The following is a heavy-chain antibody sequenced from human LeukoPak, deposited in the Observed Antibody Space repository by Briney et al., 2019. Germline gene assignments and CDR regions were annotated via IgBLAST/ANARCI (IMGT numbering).Heavy chain of an antibody. J-gene: IGHJ4*02. D-gene: IGHD6-13*01. CDR1: GYTFINFA. Sequence: ASVKVSCKASGYTFINFAINWGRQAPGQRPEWMGWINAGNGNTKYSQKFQGRVTITRDTSASTAYMELSSLTSEDTAVYYCARGPRAAADDYWGQGTLFTVSS. V-gene: IGHV1-3*01. CDR3: ARGPRAAADDY. CDR2: INAGNGNT.